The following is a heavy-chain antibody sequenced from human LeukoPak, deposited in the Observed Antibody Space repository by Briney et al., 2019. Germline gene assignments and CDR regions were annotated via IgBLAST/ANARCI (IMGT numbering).Heavy chain of an antibody. D-gene: IGHD5-24*01. J-gene: IGHJ4*02. Sequence: ASVKVSCKASGYTFTSYGISWVRQAPGQGLEWMGWISAYNGNTNYAQKLQGRVTMTTDTSTSTAYMELSSLRSEDTAVYYCASSSSMATIQYWGQGTLVTVSS. CDR2: ISAYNGNT. CDR1: GYTFTSYG. V-gene: IGHV1-18*01. CDR3: ASSSSMATIQY.